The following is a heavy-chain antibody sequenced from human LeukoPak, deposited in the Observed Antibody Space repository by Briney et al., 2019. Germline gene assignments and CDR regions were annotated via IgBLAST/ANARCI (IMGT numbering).Heavy chain of an antibody. CDR3: ARRSGSRWSSFDY. CDR2: ISGFGGST. V-gene: IGHV3-23*01. J-gene: IGHJ4*02. Sequence: GGSLRLSCAASGFTFNNYAMNWVRQAPGKGLEWVSGISGFGGSTYYAPSVKGRLTISRDNFGNMLYLHLDGLRVEDTAIYYCARRSGSRWSSFDYWGQGALVTVSS. D-gene: IGHD6-13*01. CDR1: GFTFNNYA.